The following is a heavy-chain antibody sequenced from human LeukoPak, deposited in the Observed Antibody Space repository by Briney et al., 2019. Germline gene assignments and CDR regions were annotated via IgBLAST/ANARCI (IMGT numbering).Heavy chain of an antibody. V-gene: IGHV3-23*01. J-gene: IGHJ4*02. CDR2: ISGSGGST. CDR3: ARGPDGSGNYYNY. CDR1: GFTFSSYA. Sequence: GGSLRLSCAASGFTFSSYAMSWVRQAPGKGLEWVSAISGSGGSTTYADSVKGRFTISRDNAKNTLYLQMNSLRAEDTAVYYCARGPDGSGNYYNYWGQGTLATVSS. D-gene: IGHD3-10*01.